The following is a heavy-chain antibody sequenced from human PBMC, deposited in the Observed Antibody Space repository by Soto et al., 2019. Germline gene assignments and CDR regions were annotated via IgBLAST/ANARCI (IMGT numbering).Heavy chain of an antibody. CDR2: INHSGST. V-gene: IGHV4-34*01. J-gene: IGHJ5*02. Sequence: SETLSLTCAVYGGSFSGYYWSWIRQPPGKGLEWIGEINHSGSTNYNPSLKSRVTISVDTSKNQFSLKLSSVTAADTAVYYCARGLYNEVNSPARYLWFDPWGQGTLVTVSS. CDR3: ARGLYNEVNSPARYLWFDP. D-gene: IGHD6-6*01. CDR1: GGSFSGYY.